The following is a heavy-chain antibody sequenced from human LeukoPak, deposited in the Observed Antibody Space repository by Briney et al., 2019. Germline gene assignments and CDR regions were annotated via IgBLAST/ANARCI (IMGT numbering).Heavy chain of an antibody. Sequence: GGSLRLSCAASGFAFSSYVLHWVRRAPGKGPEWVSAIGTGGDTYYADSVMGRFTISRDNSKNTLYLQMSSLRAEDTAVYYCVKGYDANWAHFDYWGQGTLATVSS. CDR3: VKGYDANWAHFDY. V-gene: IGHV3-47*02. J-gene: IGHJ4*02. D-gene: IGHD5-12*01. CDR1: GFAFSSYV. CDR2: IGTGGDT.